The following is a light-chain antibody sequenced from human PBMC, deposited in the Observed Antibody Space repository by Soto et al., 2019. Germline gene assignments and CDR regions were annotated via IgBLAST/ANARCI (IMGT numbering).Light chain of an antibody. V-gene: IGKV3-15*01. Sequence: EIVMTQSPATLSVSPGERATLSCRASQSVSSNLAWYQQKPGQAPRLLIYGASTRATGIPARFSGSGSGTEFTLTISSLQSEDVAVYYCQQYNNWPPLFTFGPGTKVDIE. J-gene: IGKJ3*01. CDR2: GAS. CDR3: QQYNNWPPLFT. CDR1: QSVSSN.